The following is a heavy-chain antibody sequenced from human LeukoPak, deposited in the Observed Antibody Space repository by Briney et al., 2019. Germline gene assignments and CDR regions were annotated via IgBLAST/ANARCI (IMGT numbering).Heavy chain of an antibody. CDR3: ATAGGSGRYYYDSSGYPALDY. J-gene: IGHJ4*02. CDR2: FDPEDGET. D-gene: IGHD3-22*01. V-gene: IGHV1-24*01. Sequence: ASVKVSCKVSGYTLTELSMHWVRQAPGKGLEWMGGFDPEDGETIYAQKFQGRVTMTEDTSTDTAYMELSSLRSEDTAVYYCATAGGSGRYYYDSSGYPALDYWGQGTLVTVSS. CDR1: GYTLTELS.